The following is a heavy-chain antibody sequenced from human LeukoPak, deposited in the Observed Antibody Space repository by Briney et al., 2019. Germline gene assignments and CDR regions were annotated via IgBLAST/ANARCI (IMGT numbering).Heavy chain of an antibody. CDR1: GGSFSGYY. CDR2: INHSGST. CDR3: ARGRKLGCSGGSCYSRDY. J-gene: IGHJ4*02. V-gene: IGHV4-34*01. Sequence: PSETLSLTCAVYGGSFSGYYWSWIRQPPGQGLEWIGEINHSGSTNYNPSLKSRVTISVDTSKNQFSLKLSSVTAADTAVYYCARGRKLGCSGGSCYSRDYWGQGTLVTVSS. D-gene: IGHD2-15*01.